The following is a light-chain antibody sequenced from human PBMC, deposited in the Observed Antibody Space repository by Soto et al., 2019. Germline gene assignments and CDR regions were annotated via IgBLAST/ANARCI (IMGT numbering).Light chain of an antibody. CDR2: DNN. V-gene: IGLV1-51*01. CDR3: GTWYSSLSVGGVV. J-gene: IGLJ2*01. CDR1: SSNIGNNY. Sequence: QSVLTQPPSVSAAPGQKVTISFSGSSSNIGNNYVSWYQQLPGTARKLLIYDNNKRPSGIPDRFSGSKSGTSATLGITGLQTGDEADYYCGTWYSSLSVGGVVFGGGTKLTVL.